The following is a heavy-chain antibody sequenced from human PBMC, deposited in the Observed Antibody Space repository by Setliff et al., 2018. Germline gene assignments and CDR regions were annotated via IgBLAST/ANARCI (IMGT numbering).Heavy chain of an antibody. CDR2: ISYSSGSI. J-gene: IGHJ6*03. CDR3: VRALAYYYMDV. Sequence: QPGGSLRLSCAASGFIFSSYAMNWVRQAPGKGLEWVAHISYSSGSISYADSVKGRSTISRDNAKNSLYLQMNSLRAEDTAIYYCVRALAYYYMDVWGKGTTVTVSS. CDR1: GFIFSSYA. V-gene: IGHV3-48*01.